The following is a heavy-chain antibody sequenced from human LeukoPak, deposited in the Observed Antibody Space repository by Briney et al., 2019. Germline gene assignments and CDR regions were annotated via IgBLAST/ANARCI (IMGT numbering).Heavy chain of an antibody. Sequence: ASVTVSCKASGYTFTSYGISWVRQAPGQGLAWMGWISAYNGNTNYAQKLQGRVTMTTDTSTSTAYMELRSLRSDDTAVYYCARGRIVVVPAAIGGYCYGMDVWGQGTTVTVSS. CDR3: ARGRIVVVPAAIGGYCYGMDV. D-gene: IGHD2-2*01. CDR2: ISAYNGNT. CDR1: GYTFTSYG. J-gene: IGHJ6*02. V-gene: IGHV1-18*01.